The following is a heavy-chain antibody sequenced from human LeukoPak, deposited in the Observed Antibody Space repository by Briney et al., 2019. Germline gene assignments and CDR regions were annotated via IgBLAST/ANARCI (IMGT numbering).Heavy chain of an antibody. D-gene: IGHD2-2*01. CDR1: GFTFTGYY. V-gene: IGHV1-2*02. J-gene: IGHJ4*02. CDR3: ATLGSKRSPETSVDY. Sequence: GASVKVSCKASGFTFTGYYMHWVRQAPGQGLEWMGWINPKSGGTAYAQKFHSRVTMTRDTSISTVYMEVSRLRSDDTAVYYCATLGSKRSPETSVDYWGQGTLVTVSS. CDR2: INPKSGGT.